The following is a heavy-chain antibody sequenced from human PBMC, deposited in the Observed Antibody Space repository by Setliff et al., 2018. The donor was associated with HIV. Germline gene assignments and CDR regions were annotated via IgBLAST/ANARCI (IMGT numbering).Heavy chain of an antibody. CDR3: ASEARTRSTYYYSMDV. CDR1: GGSFSGYY. CDR2: INHSGST. D-gene: IGHD2-2*01. J-gene: IGHJ6*03. Sequence: SETLSLTCAVYGGSFSGYYWSWIRQPPGKGLEWIGEINHSGSTIYNPSLKSRLTISLDTSKNEFSLRLTSVTAADTAVYYCASEARTRSTYYYSMDVWGKGTTVTVSS. V-gene: IGHV4-34*01.